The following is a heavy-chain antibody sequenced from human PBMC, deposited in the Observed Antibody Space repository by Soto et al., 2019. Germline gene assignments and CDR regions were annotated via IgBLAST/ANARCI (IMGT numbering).Heavy chain of an antibody. CDR3: ARENSYSKPNDYYYYGMDV. J-gene: IGHJ6*02. CDR1: GYTFTSYD. D-gene: IGHD4-4*01. Sequence: QVQLVQSGAEVKKPGASVKVSCKASGYTFTSYDINWVRQATGQGLEWMGWMNPNSGNTGYAQKFQGRVTMTRNTSISTAYMELSSLRSEDTAVYYCARENSYSKPNDYYYYGMDVWGQGTTVTVSS. V-gene: IGHV1-8*01. CDR2: MNPNSGNT.